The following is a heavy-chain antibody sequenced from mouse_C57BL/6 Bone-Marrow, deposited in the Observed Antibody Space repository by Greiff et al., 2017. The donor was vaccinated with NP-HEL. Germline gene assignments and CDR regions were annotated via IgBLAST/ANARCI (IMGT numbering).Heavy chain of an antibody. CDR1: GYTFTSYW. J-gene: IGHJ4*01. CDR3: ARDIYGNYEDYAMDY. D-gene: IGHD2-1*01. Sequence: QVHVKQPGAELVMPGASVKLSCKASGYTFTSYWMHWVKQRPGQGLEWIGEIDPSDSYTNYNQKFKGKSTLTVDKSSSTAYMQLSSLTSEDSAVYYCARDIYGNYEDYAMDYWGQGTSVTVSS. CDR2: IDPSDSYT. V-gene: IGHV1-69*01.